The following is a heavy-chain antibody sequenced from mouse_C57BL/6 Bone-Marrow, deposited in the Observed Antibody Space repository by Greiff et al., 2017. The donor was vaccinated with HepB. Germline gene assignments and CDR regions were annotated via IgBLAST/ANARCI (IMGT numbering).Heavy chain of an antibody. CDR2: IHPNSGST. V-gene: IGHV1-64*01. D-gene: IGHD1-3*01. J-gene: IGHJ4*01. CDR3: AKKFYYYAMDY. CDR1: GYTFTSYW. Sequence: QVQLQQPGAELVKPGASVKLSCKASGYTFTSYWMHWVRQRPGQGLEWIGMIHPNSGSTNYNEKFKGKATLTVDKSSSTAYMQLSSLTSEDSAVYYCAKKFYYYAMDYWGQGTSVTVSS.